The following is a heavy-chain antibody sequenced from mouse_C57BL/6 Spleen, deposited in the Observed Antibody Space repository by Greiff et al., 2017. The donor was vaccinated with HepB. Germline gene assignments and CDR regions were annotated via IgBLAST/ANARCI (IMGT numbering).Heavy chain of an antibody. Sequence: EVQRVESGGGLVQPGGSMKLSCAASGFTFSDAWMDWVRQSPEKGLEWVAEIRNKANNHATYYAESVKGRFTISRDDSKSSVYLQMNSLRAEDTGIYYSAPSTVVPYYYAMDYWGHGTSVTASS. CDR2: IRNKANNHAT. D-gene: IGHD1-1*01. J-gene: IGHJ4*01. CDR1: GFTFSDAW. CDR3: APSTVVPYYYAMDY. V-gene: IGHV6-6*01.